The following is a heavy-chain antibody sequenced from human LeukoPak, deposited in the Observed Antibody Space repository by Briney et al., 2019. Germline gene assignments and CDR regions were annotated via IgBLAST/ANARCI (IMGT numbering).Heavy chain of an antibody. CDR2: VYTTGST. D-gene: IGHD2-21*02. CDR3: ARDKAYCGRNCYSDYFDY. V-gene: IGHV4-61*02. CDR1: AYSISGGYY. J-gene: IGHJ4*02. Sequence: PSETLSLTCTVSAYSISGGYYWTWIRQPAGKGLEWIGRVYTTGSTNYNPSLKSRVTISLDTSKNQFSLKLSSVTAADTAVYYCARDKAYCGRNCYSDYFDYWGQGTLVTVSS.